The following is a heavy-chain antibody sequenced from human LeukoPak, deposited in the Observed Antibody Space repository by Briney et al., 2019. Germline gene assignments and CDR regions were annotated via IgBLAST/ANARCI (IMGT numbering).Heavy chain of an antibody. J-gene: IGHJ4*02. CDR2: IYYSGST. D-gene: IGHD4-17*01. V-gene: IGHV4-61*01. CDR1: GGSVSSGSYY. CDR3: ARATVTTTNKYYFDY. Sequence: SETLSFTCTVSGGSVSSGSYYWSWIRQPPGKGLEWIGYIYYSGSTNYNPSLKSRVTISVDKSKNQFSLKLSSVAAADTAMYYCARATVTTTNKYYFDYWGQGTLVTVSS.